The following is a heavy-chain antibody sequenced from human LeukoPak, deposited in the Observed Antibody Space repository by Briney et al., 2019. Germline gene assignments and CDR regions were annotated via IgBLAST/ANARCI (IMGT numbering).Heavy chain of an antibody. V-gene: IGHV3-23*01. D-gene: IGHD1-26*01. CDR2: ISGSGGST. CDR1: GFTFSSYG. J-gene: IGHJ4*02. CDR3: AKDLWEPNYFDY. Sequence: GGSLRLSCAASGFTFSSYGMSWVRQAPGKGLEWFSAISGSGGSTYYADSVKGRFTISRDNSKNTLYLQMNSLRAEDTAVYYCAKDLWEPNYFDYWGQGTLVTVSS.